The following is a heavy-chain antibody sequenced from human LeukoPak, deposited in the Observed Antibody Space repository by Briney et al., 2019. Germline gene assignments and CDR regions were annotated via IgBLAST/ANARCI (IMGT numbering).Heavy chain of an antibody. Sequence: SETLSLTCTVSGGSISSYYWSWIRQPPGKGLEWIGYIYYSGSTNYNPSLKSRVTISVDTSKNQFSLKLSSVTAADTAVYYCARAAWGGAFDIWGQGTMVTVSS. D-gene: IGHD3-16*01. J-gene: IGHJ3*02. CDR2: IYYSGST. CDR1: GGSISSYY. CDR3: ARAAWGGAFDI. V-gene: IGHV4-59*01.